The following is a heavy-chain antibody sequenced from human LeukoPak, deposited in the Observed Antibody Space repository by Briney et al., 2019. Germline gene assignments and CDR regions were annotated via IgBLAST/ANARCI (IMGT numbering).Heavy chain of an antibody. D-gene: IGHD2-2*01. V-gene: IGHV1-69*13. CDR2: IIPIFGTA. CDR3: ARVGGYCSSTSCRNWFDP. J-gene: IGHJ5*02. CDR1: GGTFSSYA. Sequence: SVKVSCRASGGTFSSYAISWVRQAPGQGLEWMGGIIPIFGTANYAQKFQGRVTITADESTSTAYMELSSLRSEDTAVYYCARVGGYCSSTSCRNWFDPWGQGTLVTVSS.